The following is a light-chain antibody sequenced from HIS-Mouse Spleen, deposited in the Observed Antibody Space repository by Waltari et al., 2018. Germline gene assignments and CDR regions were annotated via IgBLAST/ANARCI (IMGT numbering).Light chain of an antibody. V-gene: IGKV1-9*01. CDR3: RQLNSYPPT. CDR1: QGISSY. Sequence: DIQLTQSPSFLSASVGDRVTITCRASQGISSYLAWYQQKPGKAPKLLIYAASTLQSGVPSRCSGSGSGTEFTLTISSLQPEDFATYYCRQLNSYPPTFGQGTKVEIK. CDR2: AAS. J-gene: IGKJ1*01.